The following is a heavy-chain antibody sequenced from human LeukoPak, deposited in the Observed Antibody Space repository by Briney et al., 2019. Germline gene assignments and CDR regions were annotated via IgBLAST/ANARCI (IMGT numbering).Heavy chain of an antibody. CDR2: IKQDGSEK. V-gene: IGHV3-7*01. Sequence: GGSLRLSCAASGFTFTSYWMSWVRQAPGKGLEWVANIKQDGSEKYYVDSVKGRFTISRDNAKNSLYLQMNSLRAEDTAVYYCARDQGPRLRPIAYCGGDCYSDYWGQGTLVTVSS. J-gene: IGHJ4*02. D-gene: IGHD2-21*02. CDR1: GFTFTSYW. CDR3: ARDQGPRLRPIAYCGGDCYSDY.